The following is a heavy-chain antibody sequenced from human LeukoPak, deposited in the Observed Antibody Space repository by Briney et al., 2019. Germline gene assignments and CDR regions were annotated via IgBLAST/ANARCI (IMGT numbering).Heavy chain of an antibody. V-gene: IGHV4-30-4*01. CDR2: IYYSGRT. D-gene: IGHD4-17*01. CDR1: GGSISSGDYY. CDR3: ARGDYPSWFDP. Sequence: SQTLSLTCTVSGGSISSGDYYWSWIRQPPGKGLERTGYIYYSGRTYYNPSLKRRVTISVDTSKNQFSLKLSSVTAADTAVYYCARGDYPSWFDPWGQGTLVTVSS. J-gene: IGHJ5*02.